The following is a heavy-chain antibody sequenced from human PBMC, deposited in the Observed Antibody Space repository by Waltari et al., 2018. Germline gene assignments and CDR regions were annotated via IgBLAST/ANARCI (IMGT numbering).Heavy chain of an antibody. V-gene: IGHV3-33*01. Sequence: QVQLVESGGGVVQPGRSLRLSCAASGFTFSSYGMHWVRQAPGKGLEWVAVIWYDGSNKYYADSVKGRFTISRDNSKNTLYLQMNSLRAEDTAVYYCARGGPSYYYDSSGYYPTTKNDAFDIWGQGTMVTVSS. D-gene: IGHD3-22*01. CDR1: GFTFSSYG. J-gene: IGHJ3*02. CDR3: ARGGPSYYYDSSGYYPTTKNDAFDI. CDR2: IWYDGSNK.